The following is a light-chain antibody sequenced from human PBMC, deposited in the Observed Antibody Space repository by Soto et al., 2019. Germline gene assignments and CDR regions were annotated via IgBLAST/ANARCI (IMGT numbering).Light chain of an antibody. Sequence: IMMTQSPATLSVSPGERATLSCRASQSVSSNLAWYQQKPGQAPRVLIYGASTRATGIPDRFSGSGSGTEFTLPITSLQSEDSAVYYCQHYNNWPPKTFGQGTKVEIK. CDR1: QSVSSN. J-gene: IGKJ1*01. V-gene: IGKV3-15*01. CDR2: GAS. CDR3: QHYNNWPPKT.